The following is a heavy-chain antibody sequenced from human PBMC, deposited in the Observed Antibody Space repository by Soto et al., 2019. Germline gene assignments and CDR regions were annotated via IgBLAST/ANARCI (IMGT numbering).Heavy chain of an antibody. J-gene: IGHJ1*01. CDR1: GFTFDDYA. CDR2: ISWNSGSI. Sequence: PGGSLRLSCAASGFTFDDYAMHWVRQAPGKGLEWVSGISWNSGSIGYADSVKGRFTISRDNAKNSLYLQMNSLRAEDTALYYCAKDTDVFAEYFQHWGQGTLVTVSS. V-gene: IGHV3-9*01. CDR3: AKDTDVFAEYFQH.